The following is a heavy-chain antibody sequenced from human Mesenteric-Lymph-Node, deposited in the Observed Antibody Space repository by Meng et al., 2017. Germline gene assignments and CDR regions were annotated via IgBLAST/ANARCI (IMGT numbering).Heavy chain of an antibody. CDR3: ASLVTMIVETTNDY. CDR2: IKGDDSVK. J-gene: IGHJ4*02. Sequence: GESLKISCVASGFTFSNYWMIWFRQAPGKGLEWVADIKGDDSVKQYVDSVKGRFAISRDNTKNSLYLQMNSLRAEDTAVYYCASLVTMIVETTNDYWGQGTLVTVSS. CDR1: GFTFSNYW. D-gene: IGHD3-22*01. V-gene: IGHV3-7*01.